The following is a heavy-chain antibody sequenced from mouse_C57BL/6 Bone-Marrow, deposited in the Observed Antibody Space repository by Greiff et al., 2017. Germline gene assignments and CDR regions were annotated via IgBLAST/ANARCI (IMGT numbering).Heavy chain of an antibody. V-gene: IGHV2-2*01. CDR3: ARMATVVAGYYAMDY. J-gene: IGHJ4*01. CDR2: IRRGGST. D-gene: IGHD1-1*01. Sequence: QVQLQQSGPGLVQPSQSLSITCTASGFSFTSYGVHWVRQSPGKGLEWLGVIRRGGSTDDNAAFISRLSISKDNSKSQVSFKINRLQADDTAIYYWARMATVVAGYYAMDYWGQGTSVTVSS. CDR1: GFSFTSYG.